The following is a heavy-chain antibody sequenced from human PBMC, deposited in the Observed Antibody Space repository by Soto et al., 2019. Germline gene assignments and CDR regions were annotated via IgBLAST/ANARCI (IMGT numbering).Heavy chain of an antibody. CDR1: GFIFSNYA. D-gene: IGHD3-10*01. Sequence: QVQLVESGGGVVQPGRSLRLSCAASGFIFSNYAMHWVRQAPGQGLEWVALIWSDGSYENYAESVKGRFTISRDNSKNTLYMQMNSLRREDTAVYLCARGTGSGSFLIDYWGQGTLVTGSS. V-gene: IGHV3-33*01. J-gene: IGHJ4*02. CDR2: IWSDGSYE. CDR3: ARGTGSGSFLIDY.